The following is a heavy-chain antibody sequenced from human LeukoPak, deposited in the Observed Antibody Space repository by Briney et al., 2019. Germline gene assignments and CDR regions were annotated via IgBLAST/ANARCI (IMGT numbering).Heavy chain of an antibody. Sequence: GGSLRLSCAASGFTFSSYAMSWVRQAPGKGLEWVSGISGSGDNTYYADSVKGRFTISRDNSKNTLYVQVNSLGTEDTAAYYCAKESYYDSSGSFYFDYGGQEPLVTVSS. J-gene: IGHJ4*02. V-gene: IGHV3-23*01. CDR3: AKESYYDSSGSFYFDY. CDR1: GFTFSSYA. D-gene: IGHD3-22*01. CDR2: ISGSGDNT.